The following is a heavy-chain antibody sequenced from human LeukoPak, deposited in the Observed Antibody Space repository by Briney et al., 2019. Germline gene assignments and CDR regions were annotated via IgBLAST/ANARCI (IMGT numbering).Heavy chain of an antibody. J-gene: IGHJ4*02. Sequence: GGSLRLSCAASGFTFSSFWIYWVRHAPGKGLVWVSRIKSDGSETLYADSVKGRFTISRDNAKNTLYLQMNSLRAEDSAVYYCARVRMGDDFNPFDYWGREPWSPSPQ. V-gene: IGHV3-74*01. D-gene: IGHD3-16*01. CDR3: ARVRMGDDFNPFDY. CDR1: GFTFSSFW. CDR2: IKSDGSET.